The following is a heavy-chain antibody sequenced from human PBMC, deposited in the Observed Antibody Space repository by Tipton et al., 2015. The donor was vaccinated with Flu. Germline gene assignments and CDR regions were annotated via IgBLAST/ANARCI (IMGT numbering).Heavy chain of an antibody. Sequence: TLSLTCTVSGGSISSYYWSWIRQPPGKGLEWIGYVYYTGSTTYNPSLKSRVTMSVDTSKNQFSLNLSSVTAADTAVYYCARSHYGSGAYYFDYWGQGTLVTVSS. CDR2: VYYTGST. J-gene: IGHJ4*02. V-gene: IGHV4-59*12. CDR3: ARSHYGSGAYYFDY. D-gene: IGHD3-10*01. CDR1: GGSISSYY.